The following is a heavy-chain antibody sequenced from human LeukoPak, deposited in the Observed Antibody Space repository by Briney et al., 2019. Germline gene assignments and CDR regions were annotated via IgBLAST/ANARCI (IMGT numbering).Heavy chain of an antibody. D-gene: IGHD6-13*01. Sequence: GRSLRLSCAASGFTFSSYGMHWVRQAPGKGLEWVAVIWYDGSNKYYADSVKGRFTISRDNSKNTLYPQMNSLRAEDAAVYYCAKDLLAAAGVEWGQGTLVTVSS. CDR2: IWYDGSNK. J-gene: IGHJ4*02. V-gene: IGHV3-33*06. CDR3: AKDLLAAAGVE. CDR1: GFTFSSYG.